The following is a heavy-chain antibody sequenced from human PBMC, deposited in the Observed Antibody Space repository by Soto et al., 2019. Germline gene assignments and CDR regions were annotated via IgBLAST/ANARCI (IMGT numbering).Heavy chain of an antibody. D-gene: IGHD1-1*01. J-gene: IGHJ6*03. CDR3: ARVVDNIYYYYYMDV. CDR2: INWNGGST. Sequence: GGSLRLSCAASGFTFDDYGMSWVRQAPGKGLEWVSGINWNGGSTGYADSVKGRFTISRDNAKNSLYLQMNSLRAEDTALYHCARVVDNIYYYYYMDVWGKGTTVTVSS. CDR1: GFTFDDYG. V-gene: IGHV3-20*01.